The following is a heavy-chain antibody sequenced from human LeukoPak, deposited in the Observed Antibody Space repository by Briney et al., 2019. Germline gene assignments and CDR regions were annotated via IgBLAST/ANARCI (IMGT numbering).Heavy chain of an antibody. CDR1: GGSISSGSYY. V-gene: IGHV4-61*02. CDR3: ARSVFGSGYSYSLVDP. D-gene: IGHD3-3*01. J-gene: IGHJ5*02. CDR2: IYTRGST. Sequence: SQTLPLTCTVTGGSISSGSYYGRWIRQPAGKALEGIGRIYTRGSTNYNPSLRSRVTMSVDTFKNQFSLKLSSVTAADTGVYYCARSVFGSGYSYSLVDPGGQGTLVTVCS.